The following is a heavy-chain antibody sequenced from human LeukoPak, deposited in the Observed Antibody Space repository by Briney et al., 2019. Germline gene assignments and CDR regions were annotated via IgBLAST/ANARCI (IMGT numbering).Heavy chain of an antibody. V-gene: IGHV1-3*01. J-gene: IGHJ4*02. D-gene: IGHD2-2*01. CDR3: ARGSTSDWPLDH. CDR1: GYTFSDYA. CDR2: IYAGNGDT. Sequence: ASVKVSCKASGYTFSDYAMHWVRQAPGQRFECMGWIYAGNGDTRYSQKFQGRVTITRDKAASTAYIELRRLRTEDTAMYYCARGSTSDWPLDHGGRETLVTISS.